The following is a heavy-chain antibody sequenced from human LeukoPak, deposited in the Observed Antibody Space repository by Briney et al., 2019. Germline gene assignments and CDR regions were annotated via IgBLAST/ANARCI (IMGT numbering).Heavy chain of an antibody. CDR3: ARDLNLGTTDSY. CDR1: GFTFTAYG. V-gene: IGHV3-30*03. Sequence: PGGSLRLSCAASGFTFTAYGMHWVRQAPGKGLEWLAVISFDRSGQYYADSVKGRFTISRDDSKNMLYLQMNSLRVEDTAVYYCARDLNLGTTDSYWGQGTLVTISS. J-gene: IGHJ4*02. CDR2: ISFDRSGQ. D-gene: IGHD4-4*01.